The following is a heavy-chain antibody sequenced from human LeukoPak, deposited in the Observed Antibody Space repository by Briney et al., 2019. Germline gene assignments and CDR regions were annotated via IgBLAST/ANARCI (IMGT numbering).Heavy chain of an antibody. CDR3: ASVHYYGMKV. CDR1: GFTFSSYS. D-gene: IGHD2-8*01. J-gene: IGHJ6*02. CDR2: ISSSSSTI. Sequence: GGSLRLSCAASGFTFSSYSMNWVRQAPGKGLEWVSYISSSSSTIYYADSVKGRFTISRDNAKNSRFLQMNSLRAEDTAVYYCASVHYYGMKVWGQGTTVTVSS. V-gene: IGHV3-48*04.